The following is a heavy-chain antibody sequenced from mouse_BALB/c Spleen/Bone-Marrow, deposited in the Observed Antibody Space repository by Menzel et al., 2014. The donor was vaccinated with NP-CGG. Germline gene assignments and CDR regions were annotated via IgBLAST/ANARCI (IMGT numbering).Heavy chain of an antibody. CDR3: ARVWDWFAY. CDR2: ITSGGGNT. Sequence: EVQLVESGGGLVKPGGSLKLSCTASGFTFSSCDMSWVRQTPEKRLEWVATITSGGGNTYYPDSVKGRFTISRDNARNTLYLQMSSLRSGDTALYYCARVWDWFAYWGQGTLVTVSA. D-gene: IGHD4-1*01. CDR1: GFTFSSCD. V-gene: IGHV5-9*02. J-gene: IGHJ3*01.